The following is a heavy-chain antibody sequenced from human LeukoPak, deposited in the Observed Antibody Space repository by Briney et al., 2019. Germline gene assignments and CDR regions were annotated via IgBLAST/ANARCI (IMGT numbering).Heavy chain of an antibody. J-gene: IGHJ6*03. CDR1: GGSISSYY. Sequence: SETLSLTCTVSGGSISSYYWSWIRQPPGKGLEWIGYIYYSGCTNYNPSLKSRVTISVDTSKNQFSLKLSSVTAADTAVYYCARAMTDGDYYYMDVWGKGTTVTVSS. CDR2: IYYSGCT. V-gene: IGHV4-59*01. CDR3: ARAMTDGDYYYMDV. D-gene: IGHD3-22*01.